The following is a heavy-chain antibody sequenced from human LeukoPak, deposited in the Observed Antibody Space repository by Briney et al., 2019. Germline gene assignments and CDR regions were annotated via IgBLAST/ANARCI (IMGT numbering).Heavy chain of an antibody. CDR3: ARDYYDSSGYSYY. J-gene: IGHJ4*02. Sequence: GASVKVSCKASGYTFTGYYMHWVRQAPGQGLEWMGRINPNSGGTNYAQKFQGRVTMTRDTSISTAYMELSRLRSDDTAVYYCARDYYDSSGYSYYWGQGTLVTVSS. V-gene: IGHV1-2*06. D-gene: IGHD3-22*01. CDR2: INPNSGGT. CDR1: GYTFTGYY.